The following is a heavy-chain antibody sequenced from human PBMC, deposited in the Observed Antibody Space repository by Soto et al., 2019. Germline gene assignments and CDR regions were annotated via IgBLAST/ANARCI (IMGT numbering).Heavy chain of an antibody. J-gene: IGHJ6*02. D-gene: IGHD3-22*01. Sequence: SDTLSLTGTVSGDSISDYDWSWIQQPAGEGLEWMGRFYNSCNSKSNPSLNSRITMSVYTSKNQLSLILRSVTAADTAIYYCARMYNSGFYRAEGDYYFYGMDVWGQGTLVTVSS. CDR1: GDSISDYD. CDR2: FYNSCNS. V-gene: IGHV4-4*07. CDR3: ARMYNSGFYRAEGDYYFYGMDV.